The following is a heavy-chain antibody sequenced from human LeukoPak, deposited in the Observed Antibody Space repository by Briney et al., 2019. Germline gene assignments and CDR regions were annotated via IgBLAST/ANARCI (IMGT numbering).Heavy chain of an antibody. CDR1: GGSISSYY. CDR2: IYTSGST. V-gene: IGHV4-4*07. CDR3: ARDRPELERRWFEP. J-gene: IGHJ5*02. D-gene: IGHD1-1*01. Sequence: SETLSLTCTVSGGSISSYYWSWIRQPAGKGLEWIGRIYTSGSTNYNPSLKSRVTMSVDTSKNQFSLKLSSVTAADTAVYYCARDRPELERRWFEPWGQGTLVTVSS.